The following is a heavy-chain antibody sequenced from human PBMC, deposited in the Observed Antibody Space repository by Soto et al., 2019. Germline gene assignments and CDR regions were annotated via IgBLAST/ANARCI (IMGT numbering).Heavy chain of an antibody. V-gene: IGHV3-33*01. J-gene: IGHJ6*02. CDR2: IWYDGSNK. CDR1: GFTFSIYG. Sequence: GGSLRLSCAASGFTFSIYGMHWVRQAPGKGLEWVAVIWYDGSNKYYADSVKGRFTISRDNSKNTLYLQMNRLRAEDTAVYYCAREHLVYDFWSGFLMADYDYGMDVWAPGTTVTVSS. D-gene: IGHD3-3*01. CDR3: AREHLVYDFWSGFLMADYDYGMDV.